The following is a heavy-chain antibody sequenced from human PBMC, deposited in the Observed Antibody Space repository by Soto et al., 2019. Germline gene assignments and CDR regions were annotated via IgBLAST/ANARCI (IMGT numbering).Heavy chain of an antibody. CDR1: GYTFTDYW. Sequence: PGESLKISCKGSGYTFTDYWIGWVRQLPGKGLEWMGIIYPGDSDTRYSPSFQGQVTITADKSTSTAYLQWNTLKASDTAMYYCARHDFKDSGSYPDAFDIWGQGTMVTVSS. CDR3: ARHDFKDSGSYPDAFDI. V-gene: IGHV5-51*01. J-gene: IGHJ3*02. CDR2: IYPGDSDT. D-gene: IGHD1-26*01.